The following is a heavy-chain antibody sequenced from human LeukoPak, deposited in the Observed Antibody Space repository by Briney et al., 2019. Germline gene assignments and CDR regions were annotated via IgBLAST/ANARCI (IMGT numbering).Heavy chain of an antibody. CDR1: GFTFSSYS. V-gene: IGHV3-21*01. J-gene: IGHJ4*02. CDR3: ARDDYSNYRDWYFDY. CDR2: ISSSSYI. Sequence: PGGSLRLSCAASGFTFSSYSMNWVRQAPGKGLEWVSSISSSSYIYYADSVKGRFTISRDNAKNSLYLQMNSLRAEDTAVYYCARDDYSNYRDWYFDYWGQGTLVTVSS. D-gene: IGHD4-11*01.